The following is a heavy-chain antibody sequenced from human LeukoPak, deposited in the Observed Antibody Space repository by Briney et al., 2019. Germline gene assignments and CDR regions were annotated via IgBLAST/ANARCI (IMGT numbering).Heavy chain of an antibody. CDR1: GFTFSDYY. Sequence: GGSLRLSCAASGFTFSDYYMSWIRQAPGKGLEWVSYISSSSSYTNYADSVKGRFTISRDNAKNSLYLQMNSLRAEDTAVYYYARSRGILGFDIWGQGTMVTVSS. D-gene: IGHD3-16*01. CDR3: ARSRGILGFDI. V-gene: IGHV3-11*06. J-gene: IGHJ3*02. CDR2: ISSSSSYT.